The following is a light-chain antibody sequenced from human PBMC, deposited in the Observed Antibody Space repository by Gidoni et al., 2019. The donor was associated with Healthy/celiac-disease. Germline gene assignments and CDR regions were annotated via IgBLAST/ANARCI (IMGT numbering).Light chain of an antibody. CDR2: GNS. CDR1: SSNIGAGYV. CDR3: QSYDSSLSGPNWV. V-gene: IGLV1-40*01. J-gene: IGLJ3*02. Sequence: QSVLTQPPSVSGAPGQQVTISCTGSSSNIGAGYVVHWYQQLPGTAPKLLIYGNSNRPSGVPDRFSGSKSGTSASLAITGLQAEDEADYYCQSYDSSLSGPNWVFGGGTKLTVL.